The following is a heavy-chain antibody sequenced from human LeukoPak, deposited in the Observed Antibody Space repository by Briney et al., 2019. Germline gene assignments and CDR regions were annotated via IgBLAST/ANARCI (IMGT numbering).Heavy chain of an antibody. J-gene: IGHJ2*01. CDR2: ISYDGSNK. CDR3: ARDAAMTYRGYFDV. Sequence: GGSLRLSCAASGFTFSSYAMHWVRQAPGKGLEWVAVISYDGSNKYYADSVKGRFTISRDNSENTVFLQMNSLRPEDTAVYYCARDAAMTYRGYFDVWGRGTLVTVSS. V-gene: IGHV3-30*04. D-gene: IGHD3-22*01. CDR1: GFTFSSYA.